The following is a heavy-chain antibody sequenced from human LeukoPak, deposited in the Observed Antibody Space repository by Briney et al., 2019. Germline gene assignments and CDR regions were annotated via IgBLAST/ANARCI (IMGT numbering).Heavy chain of an antibody. CDR3: ARDTCGGDCSLDY. D-gene: IGHD2-21*02. CDR2: IWYDGSNK. Sequence: RGSLRLSCAASGFTFSNYGMHWVRQAPGKGLEWVAVIWYDGSNKYYADSVKGRFTISRDNSKNTLYLQMNSLRAEDTAMYYCARDTCGGDCSLDYWGQGTLVIVSS. J-gene: IGHJ4*02. V-gene: IGHV3-33*01. CDR1: GFTFSNYG.